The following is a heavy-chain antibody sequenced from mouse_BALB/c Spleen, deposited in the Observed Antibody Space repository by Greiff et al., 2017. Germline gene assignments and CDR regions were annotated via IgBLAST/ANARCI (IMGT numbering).Heavy chain of an antibody. D-gene: IGHD1-1*01. CDR3: ARGYGSSYRFAY. CDR1: GFTFSSYA. J-gene: IGHJ3*01. CDR2: ISSGGST. V-gene: IGHV5-6-5*01. Sequence: EVQGVESGGGLVKPGGSLKLSCAASGFTFSSYAMSWVRQTPEKRLEWVASISSGGSTYYPDSVKGRFTISRDNARNILYLQMSSLRSEDTAMYYCARGYGSSYRFAYWGQGTLVTVSA.